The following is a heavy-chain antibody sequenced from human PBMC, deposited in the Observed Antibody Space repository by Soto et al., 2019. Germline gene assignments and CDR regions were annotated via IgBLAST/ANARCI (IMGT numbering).Heavy chain of an antibody. V-gene: IGHV3-21*01. CDR3: ARYDSSGYYWPYYYYGMDV. CDR2: ISSSSSYI. J-gene: IGHJ6*02. D-gene: IGHD3-22*01. Sequence: GGSLRLSCAASGFTFSTYSMNWVRQAPGKELKWVSSISSSSSYIYYADSVKGRFTISRDNAKNSLYLQMNSLRAEDTAVYYCARYDSSGYYWPYYYYGMDVWGQGTTVTVSS. CDR1: GFTFSTYS.